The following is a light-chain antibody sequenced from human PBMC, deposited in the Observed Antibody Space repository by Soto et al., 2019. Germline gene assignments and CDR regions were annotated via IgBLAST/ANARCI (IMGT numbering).Light chain of an antibody. CDR3: SSYATGGTLYV. J-gene: IGLJ1*01. CDR2: EVT. CDR1: SSDVGGSKY. V-gene: IGLV2-14*01. Sequence: QSVLTQPASVSGSPGQSITISCTGTSSDVGGSKYVSWYQQHPGRAPKLIIYEVTYRPSGVSNRFSGSKSGNTASLTVSGLQAEDEADYYCSSYATGGTLYVFGTGTKVTVL.